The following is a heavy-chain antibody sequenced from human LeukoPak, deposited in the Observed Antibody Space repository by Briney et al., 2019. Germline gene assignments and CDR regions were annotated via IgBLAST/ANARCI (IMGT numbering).Heavy chain of an antibody. Sequence: SETLSLTCTVSGYSISSGDYWGWIRQPPGKGLEWIGSIYHSGNTYYNPSLKSRVTISVDTSKNQFSLNLSSVTAADTAVYYCAACPWGRGSCFFDYWGQGTLVTVSS. CDR1: GYSISSGDY. D-gene: IGHD2-15*01. J-gene: IGHJ4*02. CDR3: AACPWGRGSCFFDY. CDR2: IYHSGNT. V-gene: IGHV4-38-2*02.